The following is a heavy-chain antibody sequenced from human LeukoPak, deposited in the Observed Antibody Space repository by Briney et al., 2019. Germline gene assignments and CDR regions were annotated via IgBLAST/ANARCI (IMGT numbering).Heavy chain of an antibody. CDR2: INSDGSST. J-gene: IGHJ4*02. D-gene: IGHD3-16*01. V-gene: IGHV3-74*01. CDR3: AKDTPDRVRAAPDDYYFDY. Sequence: GGSLRLSCAASGFTFSSYWMHWVRQAPGKGLVWVSRINSDGSSTSYADSVKGRFTISRDNSKNTLYLQMNSLRAEDTAVYYCAKDTPDRVRAAPDDYYFDYWGQGTLVTVSS. CDR1: GFTFSSYW.